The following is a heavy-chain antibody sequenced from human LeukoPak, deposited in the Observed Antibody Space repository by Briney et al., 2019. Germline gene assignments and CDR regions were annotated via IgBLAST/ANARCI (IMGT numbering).Heavy chain of an antibody. CDR1: GFTFSSYW. CDR3: ARLRGYCSSTSCSYYMDV. CDR2: IKQDGSEK. Sequence: GGSLRLSCAASGFTFSSYWMSWVRQAPGKGLEWVANIKQDGSEKYYEDSVKGRFTISRDNAKNSLYLQMNSLRAEDTAVYYCARLRGYCSSTSCSYYMDVWGKGTTVTVSS. D-gene: IGHD2-2*01. V-gene: IGHV3-7*01. J-gene: IGHJ6*03.